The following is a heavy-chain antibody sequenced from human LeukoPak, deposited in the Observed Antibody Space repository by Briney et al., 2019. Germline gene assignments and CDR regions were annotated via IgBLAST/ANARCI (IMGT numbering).Heavy chain of an antibody. D-gene: IGHD3/OR15-3a*01. CDR1: GFTFSSYA. J-gene: IGHJ5*02. V-gene: IGHV3-23*01. CDR3: ANSRKGLVVDWFDR. CDR2: ISGSGGNT. Sequence: GGSLRLSCASSGFTFSSYAMSWVRQAPGKGLGWVSAISGSGGNTYYADSVKGRFTISRDNSKNTLYLQMNSLRAEDTAVYYCANSRKGLVVDWFDRWGQGTLVSVPS.